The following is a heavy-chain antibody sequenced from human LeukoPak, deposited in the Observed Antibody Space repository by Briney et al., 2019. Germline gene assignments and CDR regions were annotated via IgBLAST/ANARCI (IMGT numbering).Heavy chain of an antibody. CDR2: IYYGGST. Sequence: PSETLSLTCTVSGGSISSSSYYWGWIRQPPGKGLEWIGSIYYGGSTYYNPSLKSRVTISVDTSKNQFSLKLSSVTAADTAVYYCALLDVAFDIWGQGTMVTVSS. CDR1: GGSISSSSYY. D-gene: IGHD3-3*01. V-gene: IGHV4-39*01. CDR3: ALLDVAFDI. J-gene: IGHJ3*02.